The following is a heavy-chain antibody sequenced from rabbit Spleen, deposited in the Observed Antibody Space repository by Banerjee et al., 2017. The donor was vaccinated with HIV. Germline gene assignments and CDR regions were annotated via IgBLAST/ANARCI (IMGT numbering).Heavy chain of an antibody. D-gene: IGHD2-1*01. J-gene: IGHJ4*01. CDR1: GFSFSSSDY. Sequence: QSLEESGGDLVKPGASLTLTCTASGFSFSSSDYMCWVRQAPGRGLEWVACIYPDAIGSTVYASWAKGRFTVSKTSSTTVTLQMTSLTAADTATYFCARGSATMTMVITGYYFNLWGQGTLVTVS. CDR2: IYPDAIGST. V-gene: IGHV1S40*01. CDR3: ARGSATMTMVITGYYFNL.